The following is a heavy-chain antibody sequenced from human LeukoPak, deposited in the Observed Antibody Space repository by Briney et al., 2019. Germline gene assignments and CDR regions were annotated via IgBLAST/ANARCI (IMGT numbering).Heavy chain of an antibody. CDR3: AKSGYNRFDY. CDR2: ISGSGGSA. CDR1: GFTFSSYG. J-gene: IGHJ4*02. V-gene: IGHV3-23*01. D-gene: IGHD5-24*01. Sequence: GGTLRLSCAASGFTFSSYGMSWVRQAPGKGLEWVSAISGSGGSAYYADSVKGRFTISRGNSKNTLILQMNSLRAEDTAVYYCAKSGYNRFDYWGQGILVTVSS.